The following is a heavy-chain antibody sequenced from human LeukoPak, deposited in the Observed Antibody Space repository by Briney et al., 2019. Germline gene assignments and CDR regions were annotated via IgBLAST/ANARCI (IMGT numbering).Heavy chain of an antibody. Sequence: SQTLSLTCSVSGGSISRGDFYWSWIRQPPGKGLEWIGYIYYSGSTYYNPSLKSRVTISVDASKNQFSLKLSSVTAADTAVYYCVARNGDYSYMDVWGKGTTVTVSS. CDR3: VARNGDYSYMDV. V-gene: IGHV4-30-4*08. CDR2: IYYSGST. J-gene: IGHJ6*03. D-gene: IGHD1-1*01. CDR1: GGSISRGDFY.